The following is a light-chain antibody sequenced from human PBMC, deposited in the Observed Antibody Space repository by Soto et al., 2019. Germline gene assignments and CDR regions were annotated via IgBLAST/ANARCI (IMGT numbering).Light chain of an antibody. CDR2: ATP. Sequence: DIQMTQSPSAMSASVGDRVTITCRASQGISNYLAWYQQKPGTAPKLLLYATPSFPSGAPSRFSGSGSGTDFTLTISNLQPEDFATYYCQQAHSFPPTFGPGTKVNIQ. CDR3: QQAHSFPPT. CDR1: QGISNY. V-gene: IGKV1-12*01. J-gene: IGKJ3*01.